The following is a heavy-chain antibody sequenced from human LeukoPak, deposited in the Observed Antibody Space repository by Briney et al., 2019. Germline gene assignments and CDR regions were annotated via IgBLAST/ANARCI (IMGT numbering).Heavy chain of an antibody. Sequence: PGESLKISCKGSGYSFTTYWIGWVRQMPGKGLEWMGIIYPGDSEIRYSPSFQGQVTISADKSINTAYLQWSSLKASDTAMYYCARNNGKYSSGWLNNDYGMDVGGKGPRVTVS. CDR3: ARNNGKYSSGWLNNDYGMDV. J-gene: IGHJ6*04. CDR1: GYSFTTYW. V-gene: IGHV5-51*01. D-gene: IGHD6-19*01. CDR2: IYPGDSEI.